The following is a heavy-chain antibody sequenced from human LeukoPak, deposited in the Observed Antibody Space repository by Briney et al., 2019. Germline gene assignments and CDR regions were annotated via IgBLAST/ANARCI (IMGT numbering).Heavy chain of an antibody. V-gene: IGHV3-74*01. D-gene: IGHD6-13*01. J-gene: IGHJ4*02. CDR2: INSDGSST. Sequence: GGSLRLSCAASGFTFSSYWMHWVRQAPGKGLVWVSRINSDGSSTSYADSVKGRFTISRDNAKNTLYLQMNSLRAEDTAVYYCARAPPRIAAAGTTPPLDYWGQGTLVTVSS. CDR3: ARAPPRIAAAGTTPPLDY. CDR1: GFTFSSYW.